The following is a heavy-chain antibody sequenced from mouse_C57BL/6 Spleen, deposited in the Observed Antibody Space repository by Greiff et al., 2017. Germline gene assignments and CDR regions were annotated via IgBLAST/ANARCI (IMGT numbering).Heavy chain of an antibody. CDR3: AGIITTVVARYFDV. V-gene: IGHV3-1*01. CDR1: GYSITSGYD. D-gene: IGHD1-1*01. Sequence: EVQVVESGPGMVKPSQSLSLTCTVTGYSITSGYDWHWIRHFPGNKLEWMGYISYSGSTNYNPSLKSRISITHDTSKNHFFLKLNSVTTEDTATYYCAGIITTVVARYFDVWGTGTTVTVSS. CDR2: ISYSGST. J-gene: IGHJ1*03.